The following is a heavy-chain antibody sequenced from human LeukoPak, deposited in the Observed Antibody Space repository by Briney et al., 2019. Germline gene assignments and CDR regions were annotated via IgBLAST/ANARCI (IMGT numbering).Heavy chain of an antibody. J-gene: IGHJ6*03. CDR3: ARADYDILTGYVFDYYYYYMDV. D-gene: IGHD3-9*01. CDR1: GYTFTSYG. V-gene: IGHV1-18*01. CDR2: ISAYNGNT. Sequence: ASVKVSCKASGYTFTSYGVSWVRQAPGQGLEWMGWISAYNGNTNYAQKLQGRVTMTTDTSTSTAYMELRSLRSDDTAVYYCARADYDILTGYVFDYYYYYMDVWGKGTTVTISS.